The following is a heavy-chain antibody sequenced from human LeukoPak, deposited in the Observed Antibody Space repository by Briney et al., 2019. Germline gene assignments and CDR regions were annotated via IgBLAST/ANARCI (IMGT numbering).Heavy chain of an antibody. J-gene: IGHJ4*02. D-gene: IGHD6-13*01. Sequence: SVKVSCKASGGTFSSYAISWVRQAPGQGLEWMGGIIPIFGTANYAQKFQGRVTITADESTSTAYMELSSLRSEDTAVYYCARDQGRIAAALYYFDYWGQGTLVTVSS. CDR1: GGTFSSYA. V-gene: IGHV1-69*13. CDR3: ARDQGRIAAALYYFDY. CDR2: IIPIFGTA.